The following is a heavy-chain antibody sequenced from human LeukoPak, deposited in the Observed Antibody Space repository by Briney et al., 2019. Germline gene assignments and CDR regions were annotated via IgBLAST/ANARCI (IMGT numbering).Heavy chain of an antibody. V-gene: IGHV4-59*12. CDR2: IYYSGST. CDR3: ARGPPGCSGGSCYPGAYFDY. J-gene: IGHJ4*02. Sequence: PSETMSLTCTVSGGSISSYYGSWIRQPPGKGLEWIGYIYYSGSTNYNPSLKSRVTISVDTSKNQFSLKLSSVTAADTAVYYCARGPPGCSGGSCYPGAYFDYWGQGTLVTVSS. D-gene: IGHD2-15*01. CDR1: GGSISSYY.